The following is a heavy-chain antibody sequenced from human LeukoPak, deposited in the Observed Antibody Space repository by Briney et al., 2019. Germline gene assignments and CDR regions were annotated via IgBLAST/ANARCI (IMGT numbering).Heavy chain of an antibody. CDR2: IYHSGST. Sequence: SETLSPTCAVSGCSISSGGYSWSWIRQPPGKGLEWIGYIYHSGSTYYNPSLKSRVTISVDRSKNQFSLKLSSVTAADTAVYYCARGEAVTPTSWGQGTLVTVSS. J-gene: IGHJ4*02. D-gene: IGHD4-23*01. CDR1: GCSISSGGYS. CDR3: ARGEAVTPTS. V-gene: IGHV4-30-2*01.